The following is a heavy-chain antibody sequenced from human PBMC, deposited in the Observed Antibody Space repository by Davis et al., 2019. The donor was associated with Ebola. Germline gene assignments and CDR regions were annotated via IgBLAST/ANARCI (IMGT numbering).Heavy chain of an antibody. D-gene: IGHD3-22*01. Sequence: PSETLSLTCAVSGYSISSGYYWGWIRQPPGKGLEWIGSIYHSGSTYYNPSLKSRVTISVDTSKNQFSLKLSSVTAADTAVYYCARGGRYYDSSGYSGLFDYWGQGTLVTVSS. J-gene: IGHJ4*02. CDR1: GYSISSGYY. CDR2: IYHSGST. CDR3: ARGGRYYDSSGYSGLFDY. V-gene: IGHV4-38-2*01.